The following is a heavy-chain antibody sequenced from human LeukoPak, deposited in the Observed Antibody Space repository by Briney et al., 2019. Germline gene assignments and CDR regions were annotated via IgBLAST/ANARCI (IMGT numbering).Heavy chain of an antibody. CDR1: GDSVSSNRAT. J-gene: IGHJ4*02. CDR2: TYFRSKWYN. CDR3: AGGRGDIDFDF. Sequence: SQTLSLTCAISGDSVSSNRATWTWIRQSPSRGPEWLGRTYFRSKWYNDYAVSVKGRITINPDTSKNQFSLQLNSVTPEDTAVYYCAGGRGDIDFDFWGQGTLVTVSS. V-gene: IGHV6-1*01.